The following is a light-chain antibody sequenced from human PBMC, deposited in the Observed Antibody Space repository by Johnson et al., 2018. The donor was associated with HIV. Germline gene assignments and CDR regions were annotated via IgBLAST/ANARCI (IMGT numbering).Light chain of an antibody. CDR2: ENN. V-gene: IGLV1-51*02. Sequence: QSVLTQPHSVSAAPGQKVTISCSGSSSNIGHNYVSWYQQLPGTAPKLLIYENNKRPSGTPDRFSGSKSGTSATLGITGLQTGDEADYYCGTWDSSLSAGGYVFGTGTKVTVL. CDR1: SSNIGHNY. J-gene: IGLJ1*01. CDR3: GTWDSSLSAGGYV.